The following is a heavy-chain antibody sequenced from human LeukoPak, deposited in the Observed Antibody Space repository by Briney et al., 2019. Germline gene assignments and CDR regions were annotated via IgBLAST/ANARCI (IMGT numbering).Heavy chain of an antibody. CDR2: IYYSGST. CDR3: ARGFIAVAGLIDY. Sequence: PSETLSLTCTVSGGSISSYYWSWIRQPPGKGLEWIGYIYYSGSTNYNPSLKSRVTISVDTSKNQFSLKLSSVTAADTAVYYCARGFIAVAGLIDYWGQGTLVTVSS. D-gene: IGHD6-19*01. CDR1: GGSISSYY. V-gene: IGHV4-59*08. J-gene: IGHJ4*02.